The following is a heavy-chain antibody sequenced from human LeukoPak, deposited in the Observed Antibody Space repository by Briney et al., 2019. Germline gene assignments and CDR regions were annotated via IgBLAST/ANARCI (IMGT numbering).Heavy chain of an antibody. J-gene: IGHJ5*02. D-gene: IGHD3-22*01. Sequence: ASVKVSCKASGYTFTGYYMHWVRQAPGQGLEWMGWINPNSGGTNYAQKFQGRVTMTRDTSISTAYMELSRLRSDDTAVYYCARDGAYYYDSSGYYYLWGQGTLVTVSS. CDR3: ARDGAYYYDSSGYYYL. CDR2: INPNSGGT. V-gene: IGHV1-2*02. CDR1: GYTFTGYY.